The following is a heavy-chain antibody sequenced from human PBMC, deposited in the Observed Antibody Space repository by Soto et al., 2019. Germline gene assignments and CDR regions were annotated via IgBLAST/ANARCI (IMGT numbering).Heavy chain of an antibody. CDR2: ISSSGSTI. Sequence: SLRLSCAASGFTFSNYYMSWIRKAQGKGREWVSYISSSGSTIYYADSVKGRFTISRDNAKNSLYLQMNSLRAEDTAVYYCASLQTYYYDSSGYRGWFDPWGQGTLVTVSS. CDR3: ASLQTYYYDSSGYRGWFDP. V-gene: IGHV3-11*01. D-gene: IGHD3-22*01. CDR1: GFTFSNYY. J-gene: IGHJ5*02.